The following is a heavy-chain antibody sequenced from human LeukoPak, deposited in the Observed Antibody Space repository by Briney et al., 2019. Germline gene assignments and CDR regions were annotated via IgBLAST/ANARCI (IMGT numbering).Heavy chain of an antibody. CDR2: ISDDGRDK. CDR1: GFTFRSYG. V-gene: IGHV3-30*02. CDR3: AKDKVYGWDY. Sequence: PGGSLRLSCAASGFTFRSYGIHWVRQAPGKGLEWVTYISDDGRDKWYADSVKGRLTISRDNSKDTLSLQMNSLRPEDTAVYYCAKDKVYGWDYWGQGTLVTVSS. J-gene: IGHJ4*02. D-gene: IGHD2/OR15-2a*01.